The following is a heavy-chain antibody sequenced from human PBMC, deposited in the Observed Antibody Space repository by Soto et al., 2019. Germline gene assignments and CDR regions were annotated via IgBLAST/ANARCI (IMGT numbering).Heavy chain of an antibody. CDR3: ARACLNGICYTQGLDL. J-gene: IGHJ4*02. D-gene: IGHD2-8*01. CDR1: GGSISSSNW. Sequence: QVQLQESGPGLVKPSGTLSLTCGVSGGSISSSNWWSWVRQPPGKGLEWIGEINHSGISKYNPSLQSRLTISLDKSKTHFSLQLTSVTAADTAVYYCARACLNGICYTQGLDLWGQGTLVLVSS. V-gene: IGHV4-4*02. CDR2: INHSGIS.